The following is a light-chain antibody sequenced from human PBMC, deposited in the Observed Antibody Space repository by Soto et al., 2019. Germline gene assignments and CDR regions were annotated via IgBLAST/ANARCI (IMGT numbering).Light chain of an antibody. CDR3: SSYTSSSTPLV. CDR1: SSDVGGYNY. J-gene: IGLJ1*01. CDR2: DVS. Sequence: QSALTQPASVSGSPEQSITISCTGTSSDVGGYNYVSWYQQHPGKAPKLMIYDVSNRPSGVSNRFSGSKSGNTASLTISGLQAEDEADYYCSSYTSSSTPLVFGTGTKVTVL. V-gene: IGLV2-14*01.